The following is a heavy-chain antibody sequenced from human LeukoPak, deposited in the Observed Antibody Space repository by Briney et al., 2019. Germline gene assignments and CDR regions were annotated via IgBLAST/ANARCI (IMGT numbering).Heavy chain of an antibody. D-gene: IGHD6-13*01. CDR1: GGSISSSSYY. V-gene: IGHV4-39*07. CDR2: IYYSGST. Sequence: PSETLSLTCTVSGGSISSSSYYWGWIRQPPGKGLEWIGSIYYSGSTYYNPSLKSRVTISVDTSKNQSSLKLSSVTAADTAVYYCARDPQLAPGAFDIWGQGTMVTVSS. J-gene: IGHJ3*02. CDR3: ARDPQLAPGAFDI.